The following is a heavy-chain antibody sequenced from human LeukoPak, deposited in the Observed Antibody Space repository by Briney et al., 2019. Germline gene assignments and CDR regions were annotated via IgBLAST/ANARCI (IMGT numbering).Heavy chain of an antibody. CDR1: GFTFSTYG. V-gene: IGHV3-23*01. CDR3: VRDYNWGFDY. CDR2: ISGSGGFT. J-gene: IGHJ4*02. Sequence: PGGSLRLSCPASGFTFSTYGMSWVRQAPGKGLEWVSAISGSGGFTYYADSVKGRFTISRDNSKNNVYLQMHSLRVEDTSIYYCVRDYNWGFDYWGQGTVVAVSS. D-gene: IGHD1-1*01.